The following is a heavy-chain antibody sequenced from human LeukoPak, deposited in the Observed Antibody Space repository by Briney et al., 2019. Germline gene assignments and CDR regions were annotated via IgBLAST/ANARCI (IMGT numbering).Heavy chain of an antibody. CDR3: ARAGVVVPAARNYYYGMDV. CDR1: GGTFSSYS. CDR2: IIPIFGTA. D-gene: IGHD2-2*01. J-gene: IGHJ6*04. Sequence: SVNVSCKASGGTFSSYSISCVPDAPGQGRECMGGIIPIFGTANYTQKFQGRVTITADESTSTAYMELSSLRSEDTPVNYCARAGVVVPAARNYYYGMDVWGKGTPVTVSS. V-gene: IGHV1-69*01.